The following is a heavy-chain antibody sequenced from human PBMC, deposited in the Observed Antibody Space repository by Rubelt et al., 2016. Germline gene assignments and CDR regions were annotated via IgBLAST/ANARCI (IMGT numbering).Heavy chain of an antibody. Sequence: QLQLQESGPGLVKPSETLSLTCTVSGGSISSSSYYWGWIRQPPGKGTEWIGSIYYRGSTYYKPSRKSRVTRSGDWSKNHFSLKLSAVTAADTAGYYCARDPRAGTTSFDDWGQGTLVTVSS. CDR1: GGSISSSSYY. CDR2: IYYRGST. V-gene: IGHV4-39*07. D-gene: IGHD1-7*01. CDR3: ARDPRAGTTSFDD. J-gene: IGHJ4*02.